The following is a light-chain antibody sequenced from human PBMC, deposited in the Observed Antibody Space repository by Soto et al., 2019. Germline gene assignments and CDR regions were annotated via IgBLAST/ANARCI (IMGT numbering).Light chain of an antibody. J-gene: IGKJ5*01. Sequence: IRMTQSPSSLSASTGDRVTVTCRASQGISSYLAWYQQKPGKVPKLLIYAASTLQSGVPSRFSGSGSGTDFTLTISSLQPEDFAVYYCQQRNVWPPITFGQGTRLEI. V-gene: IGKV1-27*01. CDR3: QQRNVWPPIT. CDR1: QGISSY. CDR2: AAS.